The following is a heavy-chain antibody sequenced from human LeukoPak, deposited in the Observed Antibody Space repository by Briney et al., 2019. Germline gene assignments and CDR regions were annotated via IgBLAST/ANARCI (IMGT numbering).Heavy chain of an antibody. CDR3: ARVDPDSSSTLEVFDY. V-gene: IGHV4-39*07. D-gene: IGHD6-6*01. CDR2: IYYSGST. Sequence: SETLSLTCTVSGGSISSSTYYWGWIRQPPGKGLEWTGSIYYSGSTYYNLSLKSRVTISVDTSKNQFSLKLSSVTAADTAVYYCARVDPDSSSTLEVFDYWGRGTLVTVSS. CDR1: GGSISSSTYY. J-gene: IGHJ4*02.